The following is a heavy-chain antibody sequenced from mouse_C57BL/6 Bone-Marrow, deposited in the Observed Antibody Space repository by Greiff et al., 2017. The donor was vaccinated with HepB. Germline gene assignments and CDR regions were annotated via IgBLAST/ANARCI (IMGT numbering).Heavy chain of an antibody. CDR1: GYTFTSYW. Sequence: VQLQQPGAELVKPGASVKLSCKASGYTFTSYWMHWVKQRPGQGLEWIGMIHPNSGSTNYNEKFKSKATLTVDKSSSTAYMQLSSLTSEDSAVYYCAREDYGGSYYFDYWGQGTTLTVSS. J-gene: IGHJ2*01. D-gene: IGHD1-1*01. CDR2: IHPNSGST. CDR3: AREDYGGSYYFDY. V-gene: IGHV1-64*01.